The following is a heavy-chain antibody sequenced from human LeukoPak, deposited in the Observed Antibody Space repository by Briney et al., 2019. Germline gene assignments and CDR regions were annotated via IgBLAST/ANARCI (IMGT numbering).Heavy chain of an antibody. V-gene: IGHV1-18*01. CDR3: ARVPQPDDPPRWYYDSSGVYLDY. CDR1: GYTFTSYG. CDR2: ISAYNGNT. Sequence: ASVKVSCKASGYTFTSYGISWVRQAPGQGLEWMGWISAYNGNTNYAQKLQGRVTMTTDTSTSTAYMELRSLRSDDTAVYYCARVPQPDDPPRWYYDSSGVYLDYWGQGTLVTVSS. D-gene: IGHD3-22*01. J-gene: IGHJ4*02.